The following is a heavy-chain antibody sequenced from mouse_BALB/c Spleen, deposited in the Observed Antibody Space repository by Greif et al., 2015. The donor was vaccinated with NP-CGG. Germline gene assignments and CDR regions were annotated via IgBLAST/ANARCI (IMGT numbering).Heavy chain of an antibody. CDR3: ARWDWYFDV. Sequence: VQLQQSGAELVKPGASVKLSCTASGFDIKDTYMHWVKQRPEQGLEWIGRIDPANGNTKYDPKFQGKATITADTSSNTAYLQLSSLTSEDTAVYYCARWDWYFDVWGAGTTVTVSS. J-gene: IGHJ1*01. V-gene: IGHV14-3*02. CDR2: IDPANGNT. CDR1: GFDIKDTY.